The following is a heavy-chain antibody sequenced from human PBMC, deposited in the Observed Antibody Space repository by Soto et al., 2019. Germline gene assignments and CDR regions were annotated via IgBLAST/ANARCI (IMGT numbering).Heavy chain of an antibody. V-gene: IGHV4-59*01. CDR3: ARVSRYDYYYYGMDV. Sequence: SETLSLTCTVSGGSISSYYWSWIRQPPGKGLEWIGYIYYSGSTNYSPSLKSRVTISVDTSKNQFSLKLSSVTAADTAVYYCARVSRYDYYYYGMDVWGQGTTVTVS. J-gene: IGHJ6*02. CDR2: IYYSGST. D-gene: IGHD1-20*01. CDR1: GGSISSYY.